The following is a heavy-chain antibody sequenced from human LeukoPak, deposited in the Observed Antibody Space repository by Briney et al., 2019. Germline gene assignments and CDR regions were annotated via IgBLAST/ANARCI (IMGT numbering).Heavy chain of an antibody. J-gene: IGHJ5*02. CDR3: ARDSFDPVQLERRGFDP. Sequence: PSETLSLTCTVSSYSISSGYYWGWIRQPPGKGLEWIGNIYHRGNTYYNPSLKSRVTISVDTSKNQFSLKLSSVTAADTAVYYCARDSFDPVQLERRGFDPWGQGTLVTVSS. V-gene: IGHV4-38-2*02. D-gene: IGHD1-1*01. CDR1: SYSISSGYY. CDR2: IYHRGNT.